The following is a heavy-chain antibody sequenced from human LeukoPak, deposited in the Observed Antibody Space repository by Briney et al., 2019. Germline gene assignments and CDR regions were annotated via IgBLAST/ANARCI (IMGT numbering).Heavy chain of an antibody. D-gene: IGHD2-15*01. CDR1: GFTFSSYS. CDR3: ARDGGSSGSGAYYMDV. V-gene: IGHV3-48*01. J-gene: IGHJ6*03. CDR2: ISSSSSTI. Sequence: GGPLRLSCAASGFTFSSYSMNWVRQAPGKGLEWVSYISSSSSTIYYADSVKGRFTISRDNAKNSLYLQMNSLRAEDTAVYYCARDGGSSGSGAYYMDVWGKGTTVTVSS.